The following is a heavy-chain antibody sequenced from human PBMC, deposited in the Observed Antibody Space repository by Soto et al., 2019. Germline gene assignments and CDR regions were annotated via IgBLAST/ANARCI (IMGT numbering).Heavy chain of an antibody. J-gene: IGHJ4*02. D-gene: IGHD3-10*01. CDR1: GYTFTSYD. V-gene: IGHV1-8*01. CDR3: ARGGGPMVRGVRRNHEDY. CDR2: MNPNSGNT. Sequence: ASVKVSCKASGYTFTSYDINWVRQATGQGLEWMGWMNPNSGNTGYAQKFQGRVTMTRNTSISKAYMGLGSLRSEDTAVYYCARGGGPMVRGVRRNHEDYWGQGTLVTVSS.